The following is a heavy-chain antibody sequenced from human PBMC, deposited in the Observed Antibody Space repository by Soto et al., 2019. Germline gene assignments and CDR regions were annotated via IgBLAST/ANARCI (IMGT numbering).Heavy chain of an antibody. CDR3: ARETDTSMVDY. J-gene: IGHJ4*02. V-gene: IGHV1-8*01. CDR1: GYNFSAYY. CDR2: LNPRNGQT. Sequence: QVQLVQSGAEVKKPGASVKVSCQTSGYNFSAYYFNWVRQAAGQGPEWMGWLNPRNGQTGYVQKFRGRVTMTRDTSIATVYLELSRLTSEDTAIYFCARETDTSMVDYWGQVTLVTVSS. D-gene: IGHD5-18*01.